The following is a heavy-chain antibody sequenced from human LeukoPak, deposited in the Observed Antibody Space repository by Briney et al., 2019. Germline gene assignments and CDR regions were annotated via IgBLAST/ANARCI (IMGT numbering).Heavy chain of an antibody. CDR3: ARDVHDSSGYYVDY. J-gene: IGHJ4*02. V-gene: IGHV4-4*07. CDR1: GGSISSYY. D-gene: IGHD3-22*01. Sequence: SETLSLTCTVSGGSISSYYWTWIRQPAGKGLEWIGRTHTSGSTNYNPSLKSRVTMSVDTSKNQFSLKLTSVTAADTAVYYCARDVHDSSGYYVDYWGQGTLVTVSS. CDR2: THTSGST.